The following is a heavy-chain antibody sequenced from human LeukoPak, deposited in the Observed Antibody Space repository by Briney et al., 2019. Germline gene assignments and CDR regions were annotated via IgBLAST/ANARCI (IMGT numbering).Heavy chain of an antibody. J-gene: IGHJ4*02. CDR3: ARDHSFVAGGYGPFDY. CDR2: INPNSGGT. V-gene: IGHV1-2*02. CDR1: GYTFTGYS. Sequence: ASVKVSCKASGYTFTGYSMHWVRQAPGQGLEWMGWINPNSGGTNYAQRFQGRVTMTRDTSISTAYMELSRLRSDDTAVYYCARDHSFVAGGYGPFDYWGQGTLVTVSS. D-gene: IGHD3-22*01.